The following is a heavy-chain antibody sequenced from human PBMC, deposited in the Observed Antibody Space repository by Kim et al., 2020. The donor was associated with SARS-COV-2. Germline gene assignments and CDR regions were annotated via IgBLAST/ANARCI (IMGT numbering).Heavy chain of an antibody. V-gene: IGHV3-11*04. D-gene: IGHD4-17*01. CDR2: ISSSGSTI. Sequence: GGSLRLSCAASGFTFSDYYMSWIRQAPGKGLEWVSYISSSGSTIYYADSVKGRFTISRDNAKNSLYLQMNSLRAEDTAVYYCARDMGDYGGNSDYYYYGMDVWGQGTTVTVSS. CDR1: GFTFSDYY. CDR3: ARDMGDYGGNSDYYYYGMDV. J-gene: IGHJ6*02.